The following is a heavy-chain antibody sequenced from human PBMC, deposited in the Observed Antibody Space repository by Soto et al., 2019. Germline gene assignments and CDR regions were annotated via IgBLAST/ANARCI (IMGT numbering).Heavy chain of an antibody. Sequence: GGSLRLSCVASGFTFSSFGIHWVRQAPGKGLEWVGVISSDGETKYYADSVKGRFTISRDNSKNTLYLQMDSLRPEDTAVYYCAKEVAVAGDLDYWGHGTLVTVSS. V-gene: IGHV3-30*18. CDR2: ISSDGETK. CDR3: AKEVAVAGDLDY. CDR1: GFTFSSFG. J-gene: IGHJ4*01. D-gene: IGHD6-19*01.